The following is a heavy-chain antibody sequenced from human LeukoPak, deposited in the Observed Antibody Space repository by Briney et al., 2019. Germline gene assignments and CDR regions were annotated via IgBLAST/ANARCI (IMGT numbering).Heavy chain of an antibody. V-gene: IGHV3-23*01. CDR1: GFTFNSYA. J-gene: IGHJ6*03. CDR3: ARGGTNYYYMDV. Sequence: SGGSLRLSCAASGFTFNSYAVSWVRQAPGKGLEWVSALSGSGDRTFYVDSVKGRFTVSRDNSKNTLYLQMDSLRVDDTALYYCARGGTNYYYMDVWGKGTTVTVSS. CDR2: LSGSGDRT.